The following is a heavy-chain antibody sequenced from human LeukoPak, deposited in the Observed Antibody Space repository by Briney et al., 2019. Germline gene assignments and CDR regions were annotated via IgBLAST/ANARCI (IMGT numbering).Heavy chain of an antibody. D-gene: IGHD3-22*01. V-gene: IGHV5-51*01. CDR2: LYPDDSDT. CDR1: GYKFNAYW. J-gene: IGHJ3*01. CDR3: ARPNITSYYDSRGYDAFDV. Sequence: GESLKISCKGSGYKFNAYWIAWVRQMPGKGLEWMGLLYPDDSDTRYSPSFQGQVTISADKSVSIAYLQWSSLKASDTAMYYCARPNITSYYDSRGYDAFDVWGQGTMVIVSS.